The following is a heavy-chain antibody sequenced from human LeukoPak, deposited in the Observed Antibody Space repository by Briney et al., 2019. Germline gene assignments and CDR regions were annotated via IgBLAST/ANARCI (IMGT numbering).Heavy chain of an antibody. Sequence: PGGSLRLSCAASGFTFSSYSMNWVRQAPGKGLEWVLSISSSSTYIYYADSVKGRFTVSRDNAKNSLYLQMNSLRAEDTAVYFCASQYTSSRIFDDWGQGTLVTVSS. CDR2: ISSSSTYI. CDR3: ASQYTSSRIFDD. J-gene: IGHJ4*02. V-gene: IGHV3-21*01. CDR1: GFTFSSYS. D-gene: IGHD6-13*01.